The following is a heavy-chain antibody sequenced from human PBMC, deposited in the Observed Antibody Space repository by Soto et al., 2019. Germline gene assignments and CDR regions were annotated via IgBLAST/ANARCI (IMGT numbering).Heavy chain of an antibody. Sequence: EVQLLESGGDLKQPGGSLRLSCVASGLTFGSRAMTWVRQAPGEGLQWVSTITDTGGDAKYADSVKGRFTISRDNAKNSLYLQMNSLRAEDTAVYYCARERGLARTWFDPWGQGTLVTVSS. V-gene: IGHV3-23*01. CDR3: ARERGLARTWFDP. CDR1: GLTFGSRA. D-gene: IGHD6-19*01. CDR2: ITDTGGDA. J-gene: IGHJ5*02.